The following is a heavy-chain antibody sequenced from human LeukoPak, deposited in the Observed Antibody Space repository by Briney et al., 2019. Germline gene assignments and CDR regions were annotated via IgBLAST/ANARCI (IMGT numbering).Heavy chain of an antibody. Sequence: GGSLRLSCAASGFTFSSYGMHWVRQAPGKGLEWVAVIWYDGSNKYYADSVKGRFTISRDNSKNTLYLQMNSLRAEDTAVYYCARWYYYDSSGYYDFDYWGQGTLVTVSS. CDR1: GFTFSSYG. J-gene: IGHJ4*02. D-gene: IGHD3-22*01. V-gene: IGHV3-33*01. CDR3: ARWYYYDSSGYYDFDY. CDR2: IWYDGSNK.